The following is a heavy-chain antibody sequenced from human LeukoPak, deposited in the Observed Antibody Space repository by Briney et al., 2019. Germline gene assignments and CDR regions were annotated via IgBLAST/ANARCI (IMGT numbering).Heavy chain of an antibody. CDR2: IIPIFGTA. J-gene: IGHJ3*02. D-gene: IGHD3-10*01. V-gene: IGHV1-69*13. Sequence: SVKVSCKASGGTFSSYAISWVRQAPGQGLEWMGGIIPIFGTANYAQKFQGRVTITADEPTSTAYMELSSLRSEDTAVYYCARVFYYGSGSYKGAFDIWGQGTMVTVSS. CDR3: ARVFYYGSGSYKGAFDI. CDR1: GGTFSSYA.